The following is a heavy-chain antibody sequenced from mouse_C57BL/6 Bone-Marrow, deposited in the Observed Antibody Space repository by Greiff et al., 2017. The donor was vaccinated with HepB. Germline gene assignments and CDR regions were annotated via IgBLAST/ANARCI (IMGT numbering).Heavy chain of an antibody. CDR1: GFTFSSYG. CDR2: ISSGGSYT. CDR3: ARRYGSSSAWFAY. D-gene: IGHD1-1*01. J-gene: IGHJ3*01. Sequence: DVQLQESGGDLVKPGGSLKLSCAASGFTFSSYGMSWVRQTPDKRLEWVATISSGGSYTYYPDSVKGRFTISRDNAKNTLYLQMSSLKSEDTAMYYCARRYGSSSAWFAYWGQGTLVTVSA. V-gene: IGHV5-6*01.